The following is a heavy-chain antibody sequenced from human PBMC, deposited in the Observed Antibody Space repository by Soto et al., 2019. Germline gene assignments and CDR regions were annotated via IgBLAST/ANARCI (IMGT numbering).Heavy chain of an antibody. V-gene: IGHV1-18*01. J-gene: IGHJ3*02. CDR1: GYTITIYG. Sequence: ASVKVYCKASGYTITIYGISWGRKAPGQGLEWMGWISAYNGNTNYAQKLQGRVTMTTDTSTSTAYMELRSLRSDDTAVYYCARDSSSSRVAFDIWGQGTTVTVS. D-gene: IGHD6-6*01. CDR3: ARDSSSSRVAFDI. CDR2: ISAYNGNT.